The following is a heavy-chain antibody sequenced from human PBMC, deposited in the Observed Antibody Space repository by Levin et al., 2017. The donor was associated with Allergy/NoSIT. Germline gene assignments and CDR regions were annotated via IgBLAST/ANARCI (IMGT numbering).Heavy chain of an antibody. CDR3: ASAPLTTYYFDY. Sequence: SPTLSLPCTVSGGSIRSGGYYWSWIRQHPGKGLEWIGYIYYSGSTYYNPSLKSRVTISVDTSKNQFSLKLSSVTAADTAVYYCASAPLTTYYFDYWGQGTLVTVSS. D-gene: IGHD2/OR15-2a*01. CDR1: GGSIRSGGYY. V-gene: IGHV4-31*03. J-gene: IGHJ4*02. CDR2: IYYSGST.